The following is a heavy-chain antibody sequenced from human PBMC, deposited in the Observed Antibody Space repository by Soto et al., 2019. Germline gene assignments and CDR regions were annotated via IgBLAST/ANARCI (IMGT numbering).Heavy chain of an antibody. CDR2: IKQDGSEK. J-gene: IGHJ4*02. V-gene: IGHV3-7*04. Sequence: GGSLRLSCAASGFTFSSYWMSWVRQAPGKGLELVANIKQDGSEKYYVDSVKGRFTISRDNAKNSLYLQMNSLRAEDTAVYYCARERTFYDILTGYYTGPFDYWGQGTLVTVSS. D-gene: IGHD3-9*01. CDR1: GFTFSSYW. CDR3: ARERTFYDILTGYYTGPFDY.